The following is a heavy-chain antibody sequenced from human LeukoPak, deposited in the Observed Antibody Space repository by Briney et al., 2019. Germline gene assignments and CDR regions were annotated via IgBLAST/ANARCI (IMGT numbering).Heavy chain of an antibody. CDR1: GDSISSSSYY. CDR3: VRHTAAVYYFDY. V-gene: IGHV4-39*01. Sequence: PSETLSLTCTVSGDSISSSSYYWSWIRQPPGKGLEWIGSFYYSASTYYNPSLKSRVTISVDTSKSQFSLKLSSVTAADTAVYYCVRHTAAVYYFDYWGQGTLVTVSS. J-gene: IGHJ4*02. D-gene: IGHD6-13*01. CDR2: FYYSAST.